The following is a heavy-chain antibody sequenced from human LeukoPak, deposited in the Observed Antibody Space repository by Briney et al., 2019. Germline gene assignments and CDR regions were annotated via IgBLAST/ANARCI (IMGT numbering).Heavy chain of an antibody. CDR2: IYYSGNT. Sequence: SETLSLTCTVSGGSINNDDYYWSWIRQHPGRGLEWIGHIYYSGNTYYNPSLKSRVTISVDTSKNQFSLKLRSVTAADTAVYFCARAGYDFPLFWGQGTLVTVSS. CDR3: ARAGYDFPLF. CDR1: GGSINNDDYY. V-gene: IGHV4-31*03. J-gene: IGHJ4*02. D-gene: IGHD3-3*01.